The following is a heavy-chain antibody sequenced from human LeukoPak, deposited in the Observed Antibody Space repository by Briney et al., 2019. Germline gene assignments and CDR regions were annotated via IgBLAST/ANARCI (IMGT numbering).Heavy chain of an antibody. D-gene: IGHD6-6*01. V-gene: IGHV3-53*01. J-gene: IGHJ4*02. CDR1: GFTVSNNY. CDR2: IYSGGST. CDR3: ARAAVQEDYFDY. Sequence: PGGSLRLSCAASGFTVSNNYMSWVRQAPGKGLEWVSVIYSGGSTYYADSVKGRFTISRDNSKNTLYLQMNSLRAEDTAVYYCARAAVQEDYFDYWGQGTLVTVSS.